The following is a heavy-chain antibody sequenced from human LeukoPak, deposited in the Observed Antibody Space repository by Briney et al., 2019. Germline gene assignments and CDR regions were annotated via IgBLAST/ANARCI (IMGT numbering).Heavy chain of an antibody. CDR2: IYSTGNT. V-gene: IGHV4-59*01. Sequence: SETLSLTCTVSGGSISSYYWSWIRQPPGKGLEWIGYIYSTGNTNYNPSLKSRVTISVDTSKNQFSLKVSSVTAADTAVYYCAKPSRPRVTPTAFDYWGQGTLVTVSS. CDR3: AKPSRPRVTPTAFDY. D-gene: IGHD2-21*02. J-gene: IGHJ4*02. CDR1: GGSISSYY.